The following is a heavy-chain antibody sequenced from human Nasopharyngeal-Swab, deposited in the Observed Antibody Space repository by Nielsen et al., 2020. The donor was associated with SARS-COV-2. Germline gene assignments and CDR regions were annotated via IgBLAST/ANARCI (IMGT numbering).Heavy chain of an antibody. J-gene: IGHJ4*02. CDR1: GFPFNIYW. CDR3: AKIPNYYDSSGY. D-gene: IGHD3-22*01. V-gene: IGHV3-7*03. Sequence: GGSLRLSCAASGFPFNIYWMSWVRQAPGKGLEWVANIKQDGSEKYYVNSVKGRFTISRDNAKNSLYLQMNSLRAEDTALYYCAKIPNYYDSSGYWGQGTLVTVSS. CDR2: IKQDGSEK.